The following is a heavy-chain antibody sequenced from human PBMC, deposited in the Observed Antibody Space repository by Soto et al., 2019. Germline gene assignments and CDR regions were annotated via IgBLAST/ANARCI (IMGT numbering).Heavy chain of an antibody. D-gene: IGHD3-16*01. CDR1: GFSISSHW. CDR3: ARSKATFGKNWFDP. J-gene: IGHJ5*02. CDR2: INSDESST. V-gene: IGHV3-74*01. Sequence: GGSQRLSCAASGFSISSHWMHWVRQAPGKGLVWVSRINSDESSTDYADSVKGRFTISRDNAKNTLYLQMNSLRAEDTALYYCARSKATFGKNWFDPWGQGTLVTVSS.